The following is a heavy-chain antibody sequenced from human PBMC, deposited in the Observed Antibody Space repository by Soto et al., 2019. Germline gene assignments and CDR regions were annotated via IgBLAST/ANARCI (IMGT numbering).Heavy chain of an antibody. CDR2: INAGNGNT. V-gene: IGHV1-3*01. CDR3: AIGGDIFIGSPPGGYYYYMDA. Sequence: QVQLVQSGAEVKKPGASVKVSCKASGYTFTSYAMNWVRQAPGQRLEWMGWINAGNGNTKYSQKFQGRVTITGDTSRTPAYVELSSLGPKATAVYSCAIGGDIFIGSPPGGYYYYMDAWGKGTTVTVSS. J-gene: IGHJ6*03. D-gene: IGHD3-9*01. CDR1: GYTFTSYA.